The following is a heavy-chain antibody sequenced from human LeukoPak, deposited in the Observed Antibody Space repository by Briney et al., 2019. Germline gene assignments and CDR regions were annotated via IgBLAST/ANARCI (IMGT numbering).Heavy chain of an antibody. CDR3: ARGGSGWVYYFDY. J-gene: IGHJ4*02. Sequence: GGSLRLSCAASGFTFSSYEMNWVRQAPGKGLEWVSSISSSSSYIYYADSVKGRFTISRDNAKNSLYLQMNSLRAEDTAVYYCARGGSGWVYYFDYWGQGTLVTVSS. CDR2: ISSSSSYI. V-gene: IGHV3-21*01. D-gene: IGHD6-19*01. CDR1: GFTFSSYE.